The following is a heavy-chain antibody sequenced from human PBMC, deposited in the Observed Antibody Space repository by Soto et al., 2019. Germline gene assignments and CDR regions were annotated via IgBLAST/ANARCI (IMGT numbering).Heavy chain of an antibody. V-gene: IGHV4-34*01. CDR1: GGSFSGYY. CDR2: INHSGST. CDR3: ARGLLTAAADY. Sequence: SETLSLTCAVYGGSFSGYYWSWIRQPPGKGLEWTGEINHSGSTNYNPSLKSRVTISVDTSKNQFSLKLSSVTAADTAVYYCARGLLTAAADYWGQGTLVTVSS. J-gene: IGHJ4*02. D-gene: IGHD2-2*01.